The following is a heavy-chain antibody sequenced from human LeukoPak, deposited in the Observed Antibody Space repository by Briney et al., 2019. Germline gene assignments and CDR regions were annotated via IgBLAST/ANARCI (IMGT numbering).Heavy chain of an antibody. D-gene: IGHD3-10*01. CDR2: IYPSGNT. CDR1: GGSFSNHF. CDR3: AREDSGSYYNLYYFYMDV. V-gene: IGHV4-4*07. J-gene: IGHJ6*03. Sequence: SETLSLTCSVSGGSFSNHFWSWVRQPAGKGLEWIGRIYPSGNTNYNPSLKSRVTLSVDTSKTQFYLSLSSVTAADTAVYYCAREDSGSYYNLYYFYMDVWGKGTTVTISS.